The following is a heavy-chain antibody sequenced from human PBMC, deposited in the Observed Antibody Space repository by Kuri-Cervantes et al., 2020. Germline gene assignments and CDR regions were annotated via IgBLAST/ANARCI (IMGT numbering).Heavy chain of an antibody. Sequence: GESLKISCAASGFTFSSYAMHWVRQAPGKGLEWVAVISYDGSNKYYADSVKGRFTISRDNSKNTLYLQMNSSRAEDTAVYYCAKDLGYSSSRTFDYWGQGTLVTVSS. CDR3: AKDLGYSSSRTFDY. D-gene: IGHD6-13*01. V-gene: IGHV3-30*04. CDR2: ISYDGSNK. J-gene: IGHJ4*02. CDR1: GFTFSSYA.